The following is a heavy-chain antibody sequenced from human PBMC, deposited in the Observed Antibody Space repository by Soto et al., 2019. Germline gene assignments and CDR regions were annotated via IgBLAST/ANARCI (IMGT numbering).Heavy chain of an antibody. CDR1: GGSISSGGYY. D-gene: IGHD2-15*01. J-gene: IGHJ5*02. CDR2: IYCSGST. CDR3: ARGIVVVVAAPNWFDP. V-gene: IGHV4-31*03. Sequence: SETLSLTCTVSGGSISSGGYYWSWIRQHPGKGLEWIGYIYCSGSTYYNPSLKSRVTISVDTSKNQFSLKLSSVTAADTAVYYCARGIVVVVAAPNWFDPWGQGALVTVSS.